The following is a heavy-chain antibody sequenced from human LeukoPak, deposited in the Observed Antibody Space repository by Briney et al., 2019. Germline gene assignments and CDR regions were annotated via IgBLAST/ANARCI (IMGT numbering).Heavy chain of an antibody. V-gene: IGHV1-24*01. Sequence: ASVKVSCKVSGYTLTELSMHWVRQAPGKGLEWMGGFDPEDGETIYAQKFQGRVTMTEDTSTDTAYMELSSLRSEDTAVYYCATLGIQLWFEYYFDYWGQGTLVTVSS. D-gene: IGHD5-18*01. CDR3: ATLGIQLWFEYYFDY. CDR1: GYTLTELS. J-gene: IGHJ4*02. CDR2: FDPEDGET.